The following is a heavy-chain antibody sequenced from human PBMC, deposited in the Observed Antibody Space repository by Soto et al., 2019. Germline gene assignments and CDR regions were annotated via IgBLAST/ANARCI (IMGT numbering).Heavy chain of an antibody. CDR3: AKLRYCSGGSCPDAFDI. CDR2: ISYDGSNK. J-gene: IGHJ3*02. Sequence: VQLVESGGGVVQPGRSLRLSCAASGFTFSSYGMHWVRQAPGKGLEWVAVISYDGSNKYYADSVKGRFTISRDNSKNTLYLQMNSLRAEDTAVYYCAKLRYCSGGSCPDAFDIWGQGTMVTVSS. CDR1: GFTFSSYG. V-gene: IGHV3-30*18. D-gene: IGHD2-15*01.